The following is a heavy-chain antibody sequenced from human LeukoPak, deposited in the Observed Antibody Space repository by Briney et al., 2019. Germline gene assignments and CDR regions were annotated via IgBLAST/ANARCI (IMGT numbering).Heavy chain of an antibody. J-gene: IGHJ4*02. CDR2: INPSGGST. CDR3: AADPELNTAMDDY. CDR1: GYTFTSYY. D-gene: IGHD5-18*01. Sequence: ASVKVSCKASGYTFTSYYMHWVRQAPGQGLEWMGIINPSGGSTSYAQKFQGRVTMTRDMSTSTAYMELSSLRSEDTAVYYCAADPELNTAMDDYWGQGTLVTVSS. V-gene: IGHV1-46*01.